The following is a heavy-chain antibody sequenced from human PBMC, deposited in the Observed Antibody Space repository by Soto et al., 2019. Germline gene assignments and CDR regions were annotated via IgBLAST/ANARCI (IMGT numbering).Heavy chain of an antibody. CDR1: GYTLTELS. CDR3: ARTSIAVAGTYYYYGMDV. V-gene: IGHV1-69*06. CDR2: IIPIFGTA. Sequence: ASVKVSCKVSGYTLTELSMHWVRQAPGQGLEWMGGIIPIFGTANYAQKFQGRVTITADKSTSTAYMELSSLRSEDTAVYYCARTSIAVAGTYYYYGMDVWGQGTTVTVSS. J-gene: IGHJ6*02. D-gene: IGHD6-19*01.